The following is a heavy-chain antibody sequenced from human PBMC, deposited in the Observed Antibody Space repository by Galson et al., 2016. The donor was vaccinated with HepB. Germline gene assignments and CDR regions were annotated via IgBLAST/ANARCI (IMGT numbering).Heavy chain of an antibody. J-gene: IGHJ6*02. CDR3: ARDRGDYVWGSSRLVTAYYYGVDV. CDR1: GFTFSDNA. Sequence: SLRLSCADSGFTFSDNAMHWVRQAPGKGLEWVALISFDGTEKYYADSVRGRFIISRDNSKNTLYLQMKSLRADDTAVYYCARDRGDYVWGSSRLVTAYYYGVDVWGQGTTVTVSS. V-gene: IGHV3-30*04. CDR2: ISFDGTEK. D-gene: IGHD3-16*02.